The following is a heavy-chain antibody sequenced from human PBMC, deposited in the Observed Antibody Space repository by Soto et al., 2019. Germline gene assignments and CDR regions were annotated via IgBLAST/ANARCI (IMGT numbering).Heavy chain of an antibody. CDR3: ARGDYHDTSGPFSDAFDV. CDR1: GFTFSSYW. D-gene: IGHD3-22*01. V-gene: IGHV3-7*04. CDR2: IKQDGSQK. J-gene: IGHJ3*01. Sequence: EVQVVESGGGLVQPGGSLRLSCAASGFTFSSYWMSWVRQAPGKGLEWVANIKQDGSQKWYVDSVKGRFTISRDNTKKSLYRQMNSLRAEDTAVYYCARGDYHDTSGPFSDAFDVWGQGTMVTVSS.